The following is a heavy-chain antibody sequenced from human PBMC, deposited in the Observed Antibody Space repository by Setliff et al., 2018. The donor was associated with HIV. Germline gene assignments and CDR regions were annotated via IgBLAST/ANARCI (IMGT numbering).Heavy chain of an antibody. CDR2: IYHSGST. CDR3: ARHVARFDYDTGGYYVSHFDY. Sequence: PSETLSLTCTVSGYSISSRYYWGWIRQPPGKGLEWIGSIYHSGSTYDSPSLKSRVTISVDTSKNQFSVRLSSVSAADTAVYFCARHVARFDYDTGGYYVSHFDYWGQGTQVTVSS. D-gene: IGHD3-22*01. J-gene: IGHJ4*02. V-gene: IGHV4-38-2*02. CDR1: GYSISSRYY.